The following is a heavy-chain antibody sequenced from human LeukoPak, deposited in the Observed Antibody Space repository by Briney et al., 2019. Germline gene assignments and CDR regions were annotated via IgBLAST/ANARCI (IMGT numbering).Heavy chain of an antibody. CDR2: INHSGST. J-gene: IGHJ4*02. D-gene: IGHD6-6*01. V-gene: IGHV4-34*01. CDR3: ARGRGIAARRWGGYYFDY. CDR1: GGSFSGYY. Sequence: PSETLSLTCAVYGGSFSGYYWSWIRQPPGKGLEWIGEINHSGSTNYNPSLKSRVTISVDTSKNQFSLKLSSVTAADTAVYYCARGRGIAARRWGGYYFDYWGQGTLVTVSS.